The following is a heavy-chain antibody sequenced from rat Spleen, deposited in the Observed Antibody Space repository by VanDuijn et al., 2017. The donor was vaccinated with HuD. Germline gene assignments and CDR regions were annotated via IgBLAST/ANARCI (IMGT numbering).Heavy chain of an antibody. V-gene: IGHV3-3*01. CDR1: GYSITSGYG. D-gene: IGHD1-1*01. J-gene: IGHJ2*01. Sequence: EVQLQESGPGLVKPSQSLSLTCSVTGYSITSGYGWNWIRKFPGNKLEWMGYINSAGSTNYNPPLKSQISITRDTSKNQSFLQLTSVTTEDTATYYCARRGLQSYYFDYWGQGVMVTVSS. CDR3: ARRGLQSYYFDY. CDR2: INSAGST.